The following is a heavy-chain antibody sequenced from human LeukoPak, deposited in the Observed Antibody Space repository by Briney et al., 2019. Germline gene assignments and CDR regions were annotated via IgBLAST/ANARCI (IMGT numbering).Heavy chain of an antibody. V-gene: IGHV3-48*04. J-gene: IGHJ5*02. CDR2: ISSSSDTI. D-gene: IGHD1-26*01. CDR1: GFTFSSYS. CDR3: ASLGATENWFDP. Sequence: GGSLRLSCAASGFTFSSYSINWVRQAPGKGPEWISYISSSSDTIKYADSVAGRFTISRDNAKNSLYLQMNSLRAEDTAVYYCASLGATENWFDPWGQGTLVTVSS.